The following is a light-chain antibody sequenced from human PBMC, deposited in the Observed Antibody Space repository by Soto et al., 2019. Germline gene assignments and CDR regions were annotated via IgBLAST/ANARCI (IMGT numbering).Light chain of an antibody. CDR3: QQYYSYSLT. CDR1: QSLSTW. V-gene: IGKV1-5*01. Sequence: DIQMTQSPSTLSASVVDRFTITFLASQSLSTWLAWYQQKPGKAPKLLISDASSLESGVPSRFSGSGSGTEFTLSISSLQPDDFAAYYCQQYYSYSLTFGQGTKVDIK. CDR2: DAS. J-gene: IGKJ1*01.